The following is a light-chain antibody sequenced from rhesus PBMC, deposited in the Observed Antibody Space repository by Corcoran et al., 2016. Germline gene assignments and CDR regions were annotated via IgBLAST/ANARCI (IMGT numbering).Light chain of an antibody. Sequence: DIQMTQSPSSLSASVGDTVTITCRASQSISSWLDWYQQKPGKAPKLLIYKASSLQSGVPSRFSGSGSGTDFTLTISILQPEDFATYYCLQYSSSPLTFGGGTKVEIK. V-gene: IGKV1-22*01. J-gene: IGKJ4*01. CDR3: LQYSSSPLT. CDR1: QSISSW. CDR2: KAS.